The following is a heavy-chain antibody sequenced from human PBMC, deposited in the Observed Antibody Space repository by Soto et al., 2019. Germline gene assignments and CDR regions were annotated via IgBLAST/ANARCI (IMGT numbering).Heavy chain of an antibody. V-gene: IGHV1-18*04. CDR1: GYTFTSYG. Sequence: QVQLVQSGIAVKKPGASVNVSCKAFGYTFTSYGFSWVRQVPGQGLEWLGWISAFNGDTQYAQTMKGRLTVTTDTSTTTVHMELKSLTPADTAVYFCAREAGWQRMVPYDWGQGTLVTVS. CDR2: ISAFNGDT. J-gene: IGHJ4*02. D-gene: IGHD6-25*01. CDR3: AREAGWQRMVPYD.